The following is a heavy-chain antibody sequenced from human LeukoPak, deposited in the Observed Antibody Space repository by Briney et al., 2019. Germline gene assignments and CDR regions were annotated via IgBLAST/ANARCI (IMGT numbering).Heavy chain of an antibody. V-gene: IGHV3-20*04. CDR2: INWNGGST. CDR1: GFTFDDYG. J-gene: IGHJ4*02. D-gene: IGHD1-26*01. Sequence: GGSLRLSCAASGFTFDDYGMSWVRQAPGKGLEWVSGINWNGGSTGYADSVRGRFTISRDNAKNSLYLQMNSLRAEDTALYYCAKVSVGPIPGYFDYWGQGTLVTVSS. CDR3: AKVSVGPIPGYFDY.